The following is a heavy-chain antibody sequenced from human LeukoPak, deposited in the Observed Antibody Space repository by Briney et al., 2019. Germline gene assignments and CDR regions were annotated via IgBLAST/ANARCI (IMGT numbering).Heavy chain of an antibody. J-gene: IGHJ3*02. CDR3: ARQGIENSSGWYGTNYRLAFDI. Sequence: PSETLSLPCTVSGGSISSSSYYWGWIRQPPGKGLEWIGSIYYSGSTYYNPSLKSRVTLSVDTSRNQFSLKLSSVTAADTAVYYCARQGIENSSGWYGTNYRLAFDIWGQGTMVTVSS. CDR2: IYYSGST. V-gene: IGHV4-39*01. D-gene: IGHD6-19*01. CDR1: GGSISSSSYY.